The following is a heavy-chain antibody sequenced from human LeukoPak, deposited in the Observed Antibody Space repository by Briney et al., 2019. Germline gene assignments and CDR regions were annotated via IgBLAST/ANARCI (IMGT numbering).Heavy chain of an antibody. D-gene: IGHD6-25*01. CDR3: ARDAATGDAFDI. CDR2: IYYSGST. V-gene: IGHV4-59*01. Sequence: SETLSLTCTVSGGSISSYYWSWIRQPPGKGLEWIGYIYYSGSTNYNPSLKSRVTISVDTSKNQFSLKLSSVTAADTAVYYCARDAATGDAFDIWGRGTMVTVSS. J-gene: IGHJ3*02. CDR1: GGSISSYY.